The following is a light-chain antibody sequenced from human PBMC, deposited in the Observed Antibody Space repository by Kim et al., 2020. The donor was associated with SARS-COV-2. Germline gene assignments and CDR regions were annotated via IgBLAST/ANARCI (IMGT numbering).Light chain of an antibody. Sequence: SSELTQDPAVSVALGQTVKITCQGDTLRNYYASWYQQKPGQAPLIVISGNNNRPPGIPDRFSGSNSGDTASLTITVAQAEDEADYYCSSRDKRGYHLVFG. J-gene: IGLJ2*01. V-gene: IGLV3-19*01. CDR2: GNN. CDR1: TLRNYY. CDR3: SSRDKRGYHLV.